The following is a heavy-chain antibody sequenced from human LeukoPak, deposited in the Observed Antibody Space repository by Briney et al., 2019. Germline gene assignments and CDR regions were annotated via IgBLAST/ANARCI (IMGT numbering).Heavy chain of an antibody. CDR3: ARGRGMVRGLISYYYGMDV. CDR1: GFTFSRSA. V-gene: IGHV3-33*07. Sequence: GGSLRLSCAASGFTFSRSAMDWVRLAPGKGLESVPLMWSDGHNKYYADSMKGRFIVSRDSPKNTLFLQMSSLRAEDTAVYYCARGRGMVRGLISYYYGMDVWGQGTTVTVSS. CDR2: MWSDGHNK. J-gene: IGHJ6*02. D-gene: IGHD3-10*01.